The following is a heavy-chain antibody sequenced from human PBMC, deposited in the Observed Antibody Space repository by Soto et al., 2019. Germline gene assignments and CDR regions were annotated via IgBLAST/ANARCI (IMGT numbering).Heavy chain of an antibody. Sequence: SVKFSCKASGGTFSSYAISWVRQAPGQGLEWMGGIIPIFGTANYAQKFQGRVTITADESTSTAYMELSSLRSEDTAVYYCARPNGSSGYLGYWGQGTLVTVYS. J-gene: IGHJ4*02. D-gene: IGHD3-22*01. CDR3: ARPNGSSGYLGY. CDR1: GGTFSSYA. CDR2: IIPIFGTA. V-gene: IGHV1-69*13.